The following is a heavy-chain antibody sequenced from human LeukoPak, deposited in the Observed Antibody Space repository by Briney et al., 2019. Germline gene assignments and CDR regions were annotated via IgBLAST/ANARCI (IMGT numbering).Heavy chain of an antibody. Sequence: SETLSLTCTVSGGSISSYYWSWIRQPPGKGLEWIGYVYYSGSTNYNPSLKSRVTISVDTSKNQFSLKLSSVAAADTAVYYCARASRGFGELYRPYNWFDPWGQGTLVTVSS. D-gene: IGHD3-10*01. CDR1: GGSISSYY. CDR2: VYYSGST. V-gene: IGHV4-59*01. CDR3: ARASRGFGELYRPYNWFDP. J-gene: IGHJ5*02.